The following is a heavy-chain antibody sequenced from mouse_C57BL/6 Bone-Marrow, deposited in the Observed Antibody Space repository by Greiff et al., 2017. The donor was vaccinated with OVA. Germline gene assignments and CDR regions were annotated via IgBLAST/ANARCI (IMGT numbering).Heavy chain of an antibody. CDR3: TPYYYGSSHYFDY. J-gene: IGHJ2*01. Sequence: EVQLQESGGGLVQPGGSMKLSCVASGFTFSNYWMNWVRQSPEKGLEWVAQIRLKSDNYATHYAESVKGRFTISRDASKSSVYLQMNNLRAEDTGIYYCTPYYYGSSHYFDYWGQGTTLTVSS. CDR2: IRLKSDNYAT. CDR1: GFTFSNYW. D-gene: IGHD1-1*01. V-gene: IGHV6-3*01.